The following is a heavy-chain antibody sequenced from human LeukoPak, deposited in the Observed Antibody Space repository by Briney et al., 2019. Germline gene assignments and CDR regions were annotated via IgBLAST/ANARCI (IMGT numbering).Heavy chain of an antibody. CDR2: IYYSGST. V-gene: IGHV4-61*05. J-gene: IGHJ5*02. CDR3: ARGRTRGNWFDP. Sequence: SETLSLTCTVSGGSISRSRDYWGWIRQPPGKGLEWIGYIYYSGSTNYNPSLKSRVTISVDTSKNQFSLKLSSVTAADTAVYYCARGRTRGNWFDPWGQGTLVTVSS. CDR1: GGSISRSRDY. D-gene: IGHD3-10*01.